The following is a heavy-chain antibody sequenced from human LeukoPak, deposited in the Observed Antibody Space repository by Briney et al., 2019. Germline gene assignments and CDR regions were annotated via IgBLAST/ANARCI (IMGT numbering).Heavy chain of an antibody. CDR2: INPSGGST. CDR1: GGTFSSYA. V-gene: IGHV1-46*01. D-gene: IGHD1-26*01. Sequence: GASVKVSCKASGGTFSSYAISWVRQAPGQGLEWMGLINPSGGSTSYAQKFQGRVTMTRDMSTSTVYMELSSLRSEDTAVYYCAISIMGGSYYFDYWGQGTLVTVSS. J-gene: IGHJ4*02. CDR3: AISIMGGSYYFDY.